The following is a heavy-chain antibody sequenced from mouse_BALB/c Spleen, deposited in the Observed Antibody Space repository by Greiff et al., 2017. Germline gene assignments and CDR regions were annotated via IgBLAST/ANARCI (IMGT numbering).Heavy chain of an antibody. CDR1: GFAFSSYD. D-gene: IGHD1-1*01. J-gene: IGHJ2*01. CDR2: ISSGGGST. CDR3: AIWCTTDCDY. V-gene: IGHV5-12-1*01. Sequence: DVHLVESGGGLVKPGGSLKLSCAASGFAFSSYDMSWVRQTPEKRLEWVAYISSGGGSTYYPDTVKGRFTISRDNANNTLYLQMSSLKSEDTAMYYCAIWCTTDCDYWGQGTTVTVSS.